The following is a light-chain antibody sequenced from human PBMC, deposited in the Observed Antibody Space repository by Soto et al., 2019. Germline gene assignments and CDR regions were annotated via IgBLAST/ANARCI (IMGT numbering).Light chain of an antibody. V-gene: IGLV1-44*01. J-gene: IGLJ1*01. CDR2: SNN. Sequence: QSVLTQPPSASGTPGQRVTISCSGSSSNIGSKTVHWYQQLPGTAPKLFIYSNNHRPSGVPARFSGSKSGTSASLAISGLQSEDEADYYCAAWDDSLNGYVFGTGTKLTVL. CDR3: AAWDDSLNGYV. CDR1: SSNIGSKT.